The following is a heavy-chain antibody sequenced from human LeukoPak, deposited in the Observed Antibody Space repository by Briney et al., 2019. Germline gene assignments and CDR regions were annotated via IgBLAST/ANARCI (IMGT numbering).Heavy chain of an antibody. J-gene: IGHJ4*02. CDR1: GFTFSSYG. V-gene: IGHV3-30-3*01. Sequence: GGSLRLSCAASGFTFSSYGMHWVRQAPGKGLEWVAVISYDGSNKYYADSVKGRFTISRDNSKNTLYLQMNSLRAEDTAVYYCARDGNLGTGTTGYWGQGTLVTVSS. CDR2: ISYDGSNK. D-gene: IGHD1-7*01. CDR3: ARDGNLGTGTTGY.